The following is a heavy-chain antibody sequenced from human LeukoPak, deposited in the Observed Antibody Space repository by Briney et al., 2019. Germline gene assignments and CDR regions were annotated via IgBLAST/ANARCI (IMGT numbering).Heavy chain of an antibody. CDR2: INPSGGST. Sequence: ASVKVSCKASGYTFTNYYIHWVRQAPGQGLEWMGIINPSGGSTSYAQKFQGRVTMTRDTSTSTVYMELSSLRSEDTAVYYCAVSTTVTTPYYYYYMDVWGKGTTVTISS. D-gene: IGHD4-17*01. V-gene: IGHV1-46*01. CDR3: AVSTTVTTPYYYYYMDV. CDR1: GYTFTNYY. J-gene: IGHJ6*03.